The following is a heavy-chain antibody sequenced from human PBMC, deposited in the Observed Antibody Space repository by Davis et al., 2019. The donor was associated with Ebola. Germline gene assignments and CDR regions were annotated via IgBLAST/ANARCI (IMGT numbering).Heavy chain of an antibody. D-gene: IGHD6-6*01. V-gene: IGHV3-30*03. J-gene: IGHJ4*02. CDR1: GFTFSRYG. Sequence: GESLKISCEASGFTFSRYGMHWVRQAPGKGPEWLTYIFFDGSETFYADSVKGRLTISRDNSKNTLYLQMGRLRSDDTAMYYCVRDFFEFSSSSFSDSWGQGTLVTVSS. CDR2: IFFDGSET. CDR3: VRDFFEFSSSSFSDS.